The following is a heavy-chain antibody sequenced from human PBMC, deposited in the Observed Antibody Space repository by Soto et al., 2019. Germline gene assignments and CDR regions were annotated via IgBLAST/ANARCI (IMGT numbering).Heavy chain of an antibody. Sequence: GGSLRLSCAASGFTFSSYAMSWVRQAPGKGLEWVSAISGSGGSTYYADSVKGRFTISRDNSKNTLYLQMNSLRAEDTAVYYCAKDIYYYGSRSYYDAFDIWGQGTMVTVSS. CDR1: GFTFSSYA. CDR2: ISGSGGST. V-gene: IGHV3-23*01. J-gene: IGHJ3*02. CDR3: AKDIYYYGSRSYYDAFDI. D-gene: IGHD3-10*01.